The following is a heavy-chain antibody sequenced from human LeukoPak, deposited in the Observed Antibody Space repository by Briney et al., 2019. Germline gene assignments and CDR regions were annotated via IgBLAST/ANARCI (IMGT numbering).Heavy chain of an antibody. CDR1: GFTFNTYW. J-gene: IGHJ3*01. V-gene: IGHV3-7*01. CDR3: VRDKGGRSGAIYYDAFDV. D-gene: IGHD1-26*01. CDR2: IDQGGSTK. Sequence: GESLRLSCAASGFTFNTYWMIWVRQAPGKGLEWVANIDQGGSTKYYVDSLKGRFTISRDNAKNSLYLQMNSLRAEDTAVYYCVRDKGGRSGAIYYDAFDVWGQGTMVTVSS.